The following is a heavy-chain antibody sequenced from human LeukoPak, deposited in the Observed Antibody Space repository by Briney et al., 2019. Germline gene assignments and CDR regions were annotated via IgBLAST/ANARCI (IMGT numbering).Heavy chain of an antibody. CDR2: IYTSGST. Sequence: SETLSLTCTVSGGSISSYYWSWLRQPAGKGLEWVGRIYTSGSTNYNPSLKSRVTMSVDTSKNQFSLKLSSVTAADTAVYYCARNRGSTVITDHYYYYYMDVWGKGTMVTVSS. V-gene: IGHV4-4*07. CDR1: GGSISSYY. D-gene: IGHD4-11*01. J-gene: IGHJ6*03. CDR3: ARNRGSTVITDHYYYYYMDV.